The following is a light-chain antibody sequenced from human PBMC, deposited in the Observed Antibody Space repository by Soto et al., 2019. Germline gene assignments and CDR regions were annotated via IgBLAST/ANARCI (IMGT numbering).Light chain of an antibody. V-gene: IGLV8-61*01. J-gene: IGLJ7*01. CDR3: VLYMGSGIPV. CDR1: SGSVSTSYY. CDR2: STN. Sequence: QTVVTQEPSFSVSPGGTVTLTCGLSSGSVSTSYYPSWYQQTPGQAPRTLIYSTNTRSSVVPDRFSGSILGNKAALTITGAQADDESDYYCVLYMGSGIPVFGGGTQLTVL.